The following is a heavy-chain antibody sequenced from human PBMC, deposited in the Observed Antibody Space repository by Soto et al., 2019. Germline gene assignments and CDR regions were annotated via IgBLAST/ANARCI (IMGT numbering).Heavy chain of an antibody. D-gene: IGHD3-9*01. CDR3: ARDTDYDILTGPVDY. CDR2: ISAYNGNT. CDR1: GYTFTSYG. Sequence: GASVKVSCKASGYTFTSYGISWVRQAPGQGLERMGWISAYNGNTNYAQKLQGRVTMTTDTSTSTAYMELRSLRSDDTAVYYCARDTDYDILTGPVDYWGQGTLVTVSS. J-gene: IGHJ4*02. V-gene: IGHV1-18*01.